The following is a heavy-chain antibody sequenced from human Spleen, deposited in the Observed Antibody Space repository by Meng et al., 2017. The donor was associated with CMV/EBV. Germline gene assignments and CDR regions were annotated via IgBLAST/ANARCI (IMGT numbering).Heavy chain of an antibody. CDR3: AKSDQYHYDSSGYYFRLWY. CDR1: FTTYT. J-gene: IGHJ4*02. CDR2: INTYTGNP. Sequence: FTTYTINWVRQAPGHGPEYMGWINTYTGNPTYAQGFTGRFVFSLDTSVNTAYLQISSLQAEDTAVYYCAKSDQYHYDSSGYYFRLWYWGQGTLVTVSS. V-gene: IGHV7-4-1*02. D-gene: IGHD3-22*01.